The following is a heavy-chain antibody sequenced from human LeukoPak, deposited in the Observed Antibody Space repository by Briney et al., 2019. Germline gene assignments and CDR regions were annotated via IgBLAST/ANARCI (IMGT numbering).Heavy chain of an antibody. CDR3: ARGRISAYYGSGSSPGY. Sequence: ASVKVSCKASGYTFTSYDINWVRQATGQGLEWMGWMNPNSGNTGYAQKFQGRVTMTRNTSISTAYMELSSLRSEDTAVYYCARGRISAYYGSGSSPGYWGQGTLVTVSS. CDR2: MNPNSGNT. V-gene: IGHV1-8*01. D-gene: IGHD3-10*01. CDR1: GYTFTSYD. J-gene: IGHJ4*02.